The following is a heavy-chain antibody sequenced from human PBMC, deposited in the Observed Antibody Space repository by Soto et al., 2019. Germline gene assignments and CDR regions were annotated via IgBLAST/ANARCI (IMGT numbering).Heavy chain of an antibody. Sequence: QVQLVQSGAEVKKPGASVKVSCKASGYNFTSYGISWVRQDPGLGLEWMGWISAYNSKTNYAQKLQGGVTITTDTLTSAVYMELRGLRSDDTAVYVCARDAPNITIVVGVWGPGTTVTVSS. D-gene: IGHD3-9*01. CDR2: ISAYNSKT. V-gene: IGHV1-18*01. CDR1: GYNFTSYG. CDR3: ARDAPNITIVVGV. J-gene: IGHJ6*02.